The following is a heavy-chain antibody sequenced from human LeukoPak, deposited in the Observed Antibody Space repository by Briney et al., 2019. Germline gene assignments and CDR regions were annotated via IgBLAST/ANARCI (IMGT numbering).Heavy chain of an antibody. J-gene: IGHJ1*01. CDR3: ARNNWGSLDH. CDR1: DGSISSYY. V-gene: IGHV4-59*12. CDR2: IHSSGTT. D-gene: IGHD7-27*01. Sequence: SETLSLTCIDADGSISSYYWRWIRQPPGKALEWMGYIHSSGTTNYSPSLKSRVTISVDRSKNQFSLKLSSVTAADTAVYYCARNNWGSLDHWGQGILVTVSS.